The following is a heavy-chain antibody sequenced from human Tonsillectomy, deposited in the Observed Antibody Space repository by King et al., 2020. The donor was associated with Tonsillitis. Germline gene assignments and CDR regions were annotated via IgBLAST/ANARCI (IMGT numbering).Heavy chain of an antibody. CDR2: IYVIGRA. D-gene: IGHD3/OR15-3a*01. Sequence: QLQLQESGSGLVKPSQTLSLTCDVSGGSINSGRGVYSWTWIRQPPGKGLEFLGDIYVIGRAYSNPPLNSLVTFSVDMSKNTFSLRLTSVTAADTAVYYCARDRGLVTPYYYGLDVWGQGTTVIVSS. V-gene: IGHV4-30-2*01. CDR1: GGSINSGRGVYS. J-gene: IGHJ6*02. CDR3: ARDRGLVTPYYYGLDV.